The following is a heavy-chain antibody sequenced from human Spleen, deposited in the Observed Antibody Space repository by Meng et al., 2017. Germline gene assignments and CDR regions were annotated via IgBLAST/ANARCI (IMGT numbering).Heavy chain of an antibody. CDR3: ASGGHRVTADAFDL. D-gene: IGHD2-21*02. CDR2: INPDSGGT. Sequence: ASVKVSCKASGYTFTSYGISWVRQAPGQGLEWMGRINPDSGGTNYAQKFQGRIIMSRDTSITTASMELSSLRSYDTAVYYCASGGHRVTADAFDLWGQGTVVTVSS. CDR1: GYTFTSYG. J-gene: IGHJ3*01. V-gene: IGHV1-2*06.